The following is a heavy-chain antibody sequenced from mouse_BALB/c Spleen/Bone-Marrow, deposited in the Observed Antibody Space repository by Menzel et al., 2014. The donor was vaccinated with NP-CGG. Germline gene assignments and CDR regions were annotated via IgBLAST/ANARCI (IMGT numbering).Heavy chain of an antibody. CDR2: IYPGDGDT. V-gene: IGHV1-82*01. J-gene: IGHJ3*01. CDR1: GYVFSSSW. D-gene: IGHD2-3*01. CDR3: ARNDGYS. Sequence: VQLQQSGPELVKPGASVKISCKTSGYVFSSSWMNWVKQRPGQGLEWIGRIYPGDGDTNYNGKFKGKATLTADKSSSTAYMQLSSLTSVDSAVYFCARNDGYSWGQGTLVTVSA.